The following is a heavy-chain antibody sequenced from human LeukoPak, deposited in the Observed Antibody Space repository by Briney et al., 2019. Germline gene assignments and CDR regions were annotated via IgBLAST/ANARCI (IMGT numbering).Heavy chain of an antibody. J-gene: IGHJ4*02. CDR1: GFTFSSYG. CDR2: IRYDGSNK. V-gene: IGHV3-30*02. CDR3: AKDPTQGSSSWSIYFDY. D-gene: IGHD6-13*01. Sequence: GGSLRLSCAASGFTFSSYGMHWVRQAPGKGLEWVAFIRYDGSNKYYADSVKGRFTISRDNSKNTLYLQMNSLRAEDTAVYYCAKDPTQGSSSWSIYFDYWGQGTLVTVSS.